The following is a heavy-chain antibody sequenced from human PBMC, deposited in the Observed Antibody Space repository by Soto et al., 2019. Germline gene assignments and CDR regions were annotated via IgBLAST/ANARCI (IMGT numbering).Heavy chain of an antibody. Sequence: PGGSLTLSGAASGFMLSSYGMSWARQDPGKGLEWVSGISGSGGSTYYADSVKGRFTISRDNSENTLFLQMNSLRAEDTAVYYCAKARRACSGGTCSKDFYGMDVWGQGTTVTVSS. V-gene: IGHV3-23*01. D-gene: IGHD2-15*01. J-gene: IGHJ6*02. CDR3: AKARRACSGGTCSKDFYGMDV. CDR2: ISGSGGST. CDR1: GFMLSSYG.